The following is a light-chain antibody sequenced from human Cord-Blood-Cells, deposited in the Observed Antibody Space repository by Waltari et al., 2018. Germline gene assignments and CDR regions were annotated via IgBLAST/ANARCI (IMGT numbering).Light chain of an antibody. CDR1: SSNIGSNT. V-gene: IGLV1-44*01. CDR3: AAWDDSLNGVV. J-gene: IGLJ2*01. CDR2: SNH. Sequence: QSVLTQPPSASGTPGPRVTISCSGSSSNIGSNTVNWYQQLPGTAPKLLIYSNHQRPSGVPDRFSGSMSGTSASLAISGLQSEDGADYYCAAWDDSLNGVVFGGGTKLTVL.